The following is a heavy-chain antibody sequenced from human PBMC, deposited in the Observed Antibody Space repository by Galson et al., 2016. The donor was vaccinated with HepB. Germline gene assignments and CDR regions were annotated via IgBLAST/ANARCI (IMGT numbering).Heavy chain of an antibody. V-gene: IGHV3-73*01. D-gene: IGHD4-23*01. CDR1: GFTFSDYY. CDR3: TRHLLYGGTSFDY. CDR2: IRNKANSYAA. J-gene: IGHJ4*02. Sequence: SLRLSCAASGFTFSDYYMSWIRQAPGKGLEWVGRIRNKANSYAAAYAASVKGRFTISRDDSNNTAYLQMNSLKTEDTAVYFCTRHLLYGGTSFDYWGQGTLITVSS.